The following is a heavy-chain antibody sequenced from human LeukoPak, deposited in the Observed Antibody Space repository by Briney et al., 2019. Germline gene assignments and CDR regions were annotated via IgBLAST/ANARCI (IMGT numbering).Heavy chain of an antibody. CDR3: ARESCDSSGYFWSGGY. V-gene: IGHV1-2*02. CDR1: GFTFTGYY. D-gene: IGHD3-22*01. J-gene: IGHJ4*02. Sequence: ASVRVSCKASGFTFTGYYMHWVRQAPGKGLEWMGWINPNSGGTNYAEKFQGRFTMTRDTSNSTPYMQLSRLRSDDTAVYYCARESCDSSGYFWSGGYWGQGTLVTVSS. CDR2: INPNSGGT.